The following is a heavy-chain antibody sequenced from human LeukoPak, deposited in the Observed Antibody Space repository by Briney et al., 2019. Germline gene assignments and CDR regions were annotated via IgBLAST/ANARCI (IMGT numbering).Heavy chain of an antibody. CDR2: INPNSGDT. D-gene: IGHD4-17*01. CDR3: ARSKSSDYGDRYYYDS. J-gene: IGHJ4*02. Sequence: ASVKVSCKASGYTFTGYYIHWVRQAPRQGLEWMGWINPNSGDTKYAQNFQGRVTMTRDTSISTAYMELSSLRSVDTAVYYCARSKSSDYGDRYYYDSWGPGTLVTVSS. CDR1: GYTFTGYY. V-gene: IGHV1-2*02.